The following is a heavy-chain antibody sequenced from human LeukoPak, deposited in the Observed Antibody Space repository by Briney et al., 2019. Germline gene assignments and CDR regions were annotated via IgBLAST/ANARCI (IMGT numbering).Heavy chain of an antibody. CDR2: ISSSSSYI. CDR1: GFTFSSYS. V-gene: IGHV3-21*01. D-gene: IGHD6-13*01. Sequence: GGSLRLSCAASGFTFSSYSMNWVRQAPGKGLEWVSSISSSSSYIYYADSVKGRFTISRDNAKNSLYLQMNSLRAEDTAVYYCARDARSYSSSWYRGPFDYWGQGTLVTVSS. CDR3: ARDARSYSSSWYRGPFDY. J-gene: IGHJ4*02.